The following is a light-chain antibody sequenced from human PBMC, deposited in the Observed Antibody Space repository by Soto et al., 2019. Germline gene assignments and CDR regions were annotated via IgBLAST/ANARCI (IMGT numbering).Light chain of an antibody. V-gene: IGKV3-20*01. J-gene: IGKJ3*01. CDR3: QQYGSSPLMVT. CDR2: GAS. CDR1: QSVSSSY. Sequence: EIVLTQSPGTLSLSPGERATLSCRASQSVSSSYLAWYQQKPGQAPRLLIYGASSRATGIPDRFSGSGSGTDFTLTISRLQPEDFAVYYCQQYGSSPLMVTFGAGTKVDIK.